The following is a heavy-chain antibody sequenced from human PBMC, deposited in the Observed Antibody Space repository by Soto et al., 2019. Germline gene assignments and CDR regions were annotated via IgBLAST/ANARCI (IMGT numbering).Heavy chain of an antibody. CDR1: GFTFSSYG. V-gene: IGHV3-30*18. Sequence: QVQLVESGGGVVQPGRSLRLSCAASGFTFSSYGMHWVRQAPGKGLEWVAVISYDGSNKYYADSVKGRFTISRDNSKNPLYLQMSSLRAEDTAVYYCAKDGKGSGFDYWGQGTLVTGSS. CDR2: ISYDGSNK. CDR3: AKDGKGSGFDY. J-gene: IGHJ4*02. D-gene: IGHD3-10*01.